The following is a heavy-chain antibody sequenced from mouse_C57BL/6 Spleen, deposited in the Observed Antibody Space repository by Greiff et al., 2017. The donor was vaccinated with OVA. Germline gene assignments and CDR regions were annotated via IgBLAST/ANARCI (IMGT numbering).Heavy chain of an antibody. CDR1: GFTFSSYA. CDR3: TREGYYDGYSAWFAY. D-gene: IGHD2-3*01. V-gene: IGHV5-9-1*02. CDR2: ISSGGDYI. Sequence: EVQGVESGEGLVKPGGSLKLSCAASGFTFSSYAMSWVRQTPEKRLEWVAYISSGGDYIYYADTMKGRFTISRDNARNTLYLQMNSLKSEDTAMYYCTREGYYDGYSAWFAYWGQGTLVTVSA. J-gene: IGHJ3*01.